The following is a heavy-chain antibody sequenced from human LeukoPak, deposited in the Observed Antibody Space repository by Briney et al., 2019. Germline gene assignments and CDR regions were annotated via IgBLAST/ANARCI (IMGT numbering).Heavy chain of an antibody. CDR3: ATPPGGATVD. J-gene: IGHJ4*02. Sequence: GGSLRLSCAASGFTFSSYAMHWVRQAPGKGLEWVAVISYDGSNKYYADSVKGRFTISRGNSKNTLYLQMNSLRAEDTAVYYCATPPGGATVDWGQGTLVTVSS. CDR1: GFTFSSYA. CDR2: ISYDGSNK. D-gene: IGHD1-26*01. V-gene: IGHV3-30*01.